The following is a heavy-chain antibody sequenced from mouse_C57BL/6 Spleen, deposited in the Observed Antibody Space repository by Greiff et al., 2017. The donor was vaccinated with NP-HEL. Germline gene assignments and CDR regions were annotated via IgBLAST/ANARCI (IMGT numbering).Heavy chain of an antibody. D-gene: IGHD4-1*01. CDR3: AREITGFMFAY. CDR1: GYAFSSSW. CDR2: IYPGDGDT. V-gene: IGHV1-82*01. J-gene: IGHJ3*01. Sequence: QVQLKQSGPELVKPGASVKISCKASGYAFSSSWMNWVKQRPGKGLEWIGRIYPGDGDTNYNGKFKGKATLTADKSSSTAYMQLSSLTSEDSAVYFCAREITGFMFAYWGQGTLVTVSA.